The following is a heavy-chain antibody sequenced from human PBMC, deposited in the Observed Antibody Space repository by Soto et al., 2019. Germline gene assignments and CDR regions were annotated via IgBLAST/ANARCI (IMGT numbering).Heavy chain of an antibody. CDR1: GFTFSSYS. J-gene: IGHJ4*02. CDR3: ARDDEVIAAAGRYFDY. Sequence: EVQLVESGGGLVKPGGSLRLSCAASGFTFSSYSMNWVRQAPGKGLEWVSSISSSSSYIYYADSVKGRFTISRDNAKNSLYLQMNSVRAEDTALYYCARDDEVIAAAGRYFDYWGQGTLDTVSS. CDR2: ISSSSSYI. D-gene: IGHD6-13*01. V-gene: IGHV3-21*01.